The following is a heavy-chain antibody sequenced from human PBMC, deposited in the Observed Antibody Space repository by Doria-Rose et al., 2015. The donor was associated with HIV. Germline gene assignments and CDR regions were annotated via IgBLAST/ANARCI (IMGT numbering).Heavy chain of an antibody. CDR1: GDSVSSSAAG. CDR2: TYFRSKWYS. Sequence: QVQLQESGPGLVKPSQTLSLTCAISGDSVSSSAAGWNWIRQSPSRVLEWLGRTYFRSKWYSDYALSVNGRITISPDTSKNQFSLHLSSVTPEDTALYFCARDYGSTRFDYWGQGILVTVSS. V-gene: IGHV6-1*01. J-gene: IGHJ4*02. CDR3: ARDYGSTRFDY. D-gene: IGHD3-10*01.